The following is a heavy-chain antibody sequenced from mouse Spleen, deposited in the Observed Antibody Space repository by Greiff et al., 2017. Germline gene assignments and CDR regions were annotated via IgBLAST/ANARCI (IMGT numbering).Heavy chain of an antibody. Sequence: QVQLQQPGAELVKPGASVKMSCKASGYTFTSYWITWVKQRPGQGLEWIGDIYPGSGSTNYNEKFKSKATLTVDTSSSTAYMQLSSLTSEDSAVYYCARIDGYYWYFDVWGAGTTVTVSS. CDR3: ARIDGYYWYFDV. CDR1: GYTFTSYW. J-gene: IGHJ1*01. V-gene: IGHV1-55*01. CDR2: IYPGSGST. D-gene: IGHD2-3*01.